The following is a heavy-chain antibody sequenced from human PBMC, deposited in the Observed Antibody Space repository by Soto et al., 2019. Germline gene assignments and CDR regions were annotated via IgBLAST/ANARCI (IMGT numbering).Heavy chain of an antibody. CDR3: AMEWCIAVAAPGY. J-gene: IGHJ4*02. CDR2: ISSDGSNK. Sequence: QVQLVESGGGVVQPGRSLRLSCAASGFTLSSYTMYWVRQAPGKGLEWVAAISSDGSNKYYADSVKGRFTISRDNSKNTLFLQMNSLRAEDTAVYYCAMEWCIAVAAPGYWGQGTLVTVSS. V-gene: IGHV3-30-3*01. CDR1: GFTLSSYT. D-gene: IGHD6-19*01.